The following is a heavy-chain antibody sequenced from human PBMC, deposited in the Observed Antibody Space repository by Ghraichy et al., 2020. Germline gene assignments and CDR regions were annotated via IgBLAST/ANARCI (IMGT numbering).Heavy chain of an antibody. D-gene: IGHD1-7*01. V-gene: IGHV4-59*01. CDR2: IYYSGSP. CDR1: GGSISSYY. Sequence: SETLSLTCTVSGGSISSYYWSWIRQPPGKGLEWIGYIYYSGSPNYNPSLMSRVTISVDTSKNQFSLKLNSVTAADTAVYFCARMDRYNWNYYILDQWGQGTLVTVSS. CDR3: ARMDRYNWNYYILDQ. J-gene: IGHJ4*02.